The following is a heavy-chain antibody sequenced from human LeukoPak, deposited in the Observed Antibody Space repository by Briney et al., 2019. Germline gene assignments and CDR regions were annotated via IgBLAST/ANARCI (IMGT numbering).Heavy chain of an antibody. D-gene: IGHD1-26*01. CDR3: ARGGIVGPTSYFYYGMDV. CDR1: GFTFSSYA. V-gene: IGHV3-30-3*01. Sequence: GGSLRLSCAASGFTFSSYAMHWVRQAPGEGLEWVAVISYDGSNKYYADSVKGRFTISRDNSKNTLHLQMNSLRAEDTAVYYCARGGIVGPTSYFYYGMDVWGQGTTVTVSS. J-gene: IGHJ6*02. CDR2: ISYDGSNK.